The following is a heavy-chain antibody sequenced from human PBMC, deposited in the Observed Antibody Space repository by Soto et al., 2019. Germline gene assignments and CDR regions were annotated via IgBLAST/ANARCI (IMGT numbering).Heavy chain of an antibody. CDR3: AXVNSSGWY. J-gene: IGHJ2*01. Sequence: SETLSLTCTVSGGSISSYYWSWIRQPPGKGLEWIGYIYYSGSTNYNPSLKSRVTISVDTSKNXXXXXXXXXXXXXXXXXYCAXVNSSGWY. CDR1: GGSISSYY. CDR2: IYYSGST. D-gene: IGHD6-19*01. V-gene: IGHV4-59*01.